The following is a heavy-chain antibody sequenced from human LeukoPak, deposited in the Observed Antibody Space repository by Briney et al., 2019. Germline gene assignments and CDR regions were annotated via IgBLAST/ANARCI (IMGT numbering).Heavy chain of an antibody. J-gene: IGHJ4*02. CDR1: GFTFDDFG. CDR2: INWNGDNT. D-gene: IGHD3-10*01. V-gene: IGHV3-20*04. CDR3: AISITYGSGSYYPD. Sequence: GGSLRLSCAASGFTFDDFGMGWVRQVPGKGLEWVSGINWNGDNTGYADSARGRFTISRDNAKNSLYLQMNSLRAEDTAVYYCAISITYGSGSYYPDWGQGTLVTVSS.